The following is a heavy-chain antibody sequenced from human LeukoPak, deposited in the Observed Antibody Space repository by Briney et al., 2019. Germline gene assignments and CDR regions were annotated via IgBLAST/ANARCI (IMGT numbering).Heavy chain of an antibody. CDR2: ISSSSYI. J-gene: IGHJ5*02. Sequence: GGSLRLSCAASGFTFSSYSMNWVRQAPGKGLEWVSSISSSSYIYYADSVKGRFTISRDNAKNSLYLQMNSLRAEDTAVYYCARISMITIFGVVKVNWFDPWGQGTLVTVSS. D-gene: IGHD3-3*01. CDR3: ARISMITIFGVVKVNWFDP. CDR1: GFTFSSYS. V-gene: IGHV3-21*01.